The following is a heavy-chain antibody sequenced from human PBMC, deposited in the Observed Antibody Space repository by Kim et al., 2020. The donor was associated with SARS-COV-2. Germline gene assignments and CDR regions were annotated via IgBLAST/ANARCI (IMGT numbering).Heavy chain of an antibody. CDR3: ARYCSGVTCDGQQSPFEY. D-gene: IGHD2-15*01. V-gene: IGHV3-7*01. Sequence: GGSLRLSCAASGFTLSFYWMSWVRQAPGKGPEWVASINQGGSGKYYVDSVKGRFTVSRDDAKNSLSLEMNSLRAEDTAVYYCARYCSGVTCDGQQSPFEYGGQGTLVTVSS. J-gene: IGHJ4*02. CDR1: GFTLSFYW. CDR2: INQGGSGK.